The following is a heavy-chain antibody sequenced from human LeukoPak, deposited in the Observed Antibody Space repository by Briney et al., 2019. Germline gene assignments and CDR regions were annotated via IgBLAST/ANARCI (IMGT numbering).Heavy chain of an antibody. Sequence: PGGSLRLSCAASGFTFSSYAMSWVRQAPGKGLVWVSAISGSGGSTYYADSVKGRFTISRDNSKNTLYLQMNSLRAEDTAVYYCAKDREDGDCLFTTFDYWGQGTLVTVSS. CDR3: AKDREDGDCLFTTFDY. J-gene: IGHJ4*02. V-gene: IGHV3-23*01. CDR2: ISGSGGST. CDR1: GFTFSSYA. D-gene: IGHD2-21*02.